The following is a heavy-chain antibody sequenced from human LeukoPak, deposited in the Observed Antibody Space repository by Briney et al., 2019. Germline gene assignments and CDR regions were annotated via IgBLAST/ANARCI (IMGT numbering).Heavy chain of an antibody. CDR1: GGSISSSSYY. CDR2: IYYSGST. V-gene: IGHV4-39*07. D-gene: IGHD3-10*01. CDR3: ARGGTYYYGSGSYFVDYYFDY. Sequence: PSETLSLTCTVSGGSISSSSYYWGWIRQPPGKGLEWIGSIYYSGSTYYNPSLKSRVTISVDTSKNQFSLKLSSVTAADTAVYYCARGGTYYYGSGSYFVDYYFDYWGQGTLVTVSS. J-gene: IGHJ4*02.